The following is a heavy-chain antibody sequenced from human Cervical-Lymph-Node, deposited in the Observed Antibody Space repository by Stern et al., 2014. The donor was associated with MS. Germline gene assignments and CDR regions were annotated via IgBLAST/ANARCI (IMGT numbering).Heavy chain of an antibody. V-gene: IGHV1-69*18. D-gene: IGHD6-19*01. CDR3: ARGEKQWLSLWDY. CDR1: GGTFSNYA. CDR2: ISPILDTA. Sequence: VQLVESGAGVKKPGSSVKVSCKASGGTFSNYAISWVRQAPGQGLEWVGRISPILDTANDAQKFQVRVTIDADESTSTAYMELSSRRSEDTAVYYCARGEKQWLSLWDYWGQGTLVTVSS. J-gene: IGHJ4*02.